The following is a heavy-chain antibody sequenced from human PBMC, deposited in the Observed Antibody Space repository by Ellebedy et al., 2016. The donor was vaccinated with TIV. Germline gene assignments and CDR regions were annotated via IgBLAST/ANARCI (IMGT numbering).Heavy chain of an antibody. CDR2: IYYSGST. V-gene: IGHV4-31*03. J-gene: IGHJ4*02. CDR3: ARGPMYDSNDY. Sequence: MPSETLSLTCTVSGGSISSGGYYWSWIRQHPGKGLEWIGYIYYSGSTYYNPSLKSRVTISVDTSKNQFSLKLSSVTAADTAVYYCARGPMYDSNDYWGQGTLVTVSS. D-gene: IGHD3-22*01. CDR1: GGSISSGGYY.